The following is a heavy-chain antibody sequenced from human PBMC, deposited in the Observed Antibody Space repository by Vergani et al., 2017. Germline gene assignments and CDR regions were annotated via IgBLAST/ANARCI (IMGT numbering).Heavy chain of an antibody. J-gene: IGHJ6*03. D-gene: IGHD3-10*02. CDR3: AKGYFPTMCAMDV. Sequence: EVQLVESGGVVVQPGGSLRLSCAASGFTFDDYNMHWVRQAPGKGLEWVSLISWDGGSTYYADSVKGRFTISRDNSKNSLYLQMNSLRTEDTAVYYCAKGYFPTMCAMDVWGKGTTVTVSS. CDR1: GFTFDDYN. CDR2: ISWDGGST. V-gene: IGHV3-43*01.